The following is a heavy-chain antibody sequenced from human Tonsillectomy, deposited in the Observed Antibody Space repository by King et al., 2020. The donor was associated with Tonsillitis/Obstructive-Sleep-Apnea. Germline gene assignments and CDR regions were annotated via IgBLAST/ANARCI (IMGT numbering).Heavy chain of an antibody. V-gene: IGHV3-30*04. J-gene: IGHJ5*02. CDR3: ARDRYYYDSSGYFGSFDP. D-gene: IGHD3-22*01. Sequence: QLVQSGGGVVQPGRSLRLSCAASGFTFSSFAMHWVRQAPGKGLEWVAVISFDASNKYYADSVKGRFTISRDNSKNTLYLQMNSLRAEDTAVYYCARDRYYYDSSGYFGSFDPWGQGTLVTVSS. CDR1: GFTFSSFA. CDR2: ISFDASNK.